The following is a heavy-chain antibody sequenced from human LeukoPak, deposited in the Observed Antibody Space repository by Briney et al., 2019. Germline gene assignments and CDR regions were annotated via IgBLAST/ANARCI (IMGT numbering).Heavy chain of an antibody. CDR3: ARAAWNGGGGFDP. D-gene: IGHD3-16*01. J-gene: IGHJ5*02. CDR1: NGSFSGYY. Sequence: SETLSLTCAAYNGSFSGYYWSWIRQSPEKGLEWIGEVNHGGDTNYNPSLRSRVTISLDTSKNHFSLKLRSVTAADTAIYNCARAAWNGGGGFDPWGQGTLVTVSS. CDR2: VNHGGDT. V-gene: IGHV4-34*01.